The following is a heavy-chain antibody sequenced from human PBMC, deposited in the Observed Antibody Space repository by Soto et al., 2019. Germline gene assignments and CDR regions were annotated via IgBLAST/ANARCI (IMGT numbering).Heavy chain of an antibody. J-gene: IGHJ4*02. D-gene: IGHD3-22*01. Sequence: KPSETLSLTCAVYGGSFSGYYWSWIRQPPGKGLEWIGEINHSGSTNYNPSLKSRVTISVDTSKNQFSLKLSSVTAADTAVYYCARGLRFGGSGYYYWGQGTLVTVSS. CDR2: INHSGST. CDR3: ARGLRFGGSGYYY. CDR1: GGSFSGYY. V-gene: IGHV4-34*01.